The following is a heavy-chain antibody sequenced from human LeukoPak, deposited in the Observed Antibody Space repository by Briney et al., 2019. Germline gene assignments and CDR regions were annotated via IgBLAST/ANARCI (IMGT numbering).Heavy chain of an antibody. V-gene: IGHV3-53*01. CDR2: IYSGGST. J-gene: IGHJ4*02. D-gene: IGHD4-17*01. CDR1: GFTVSSNY. Sequence: PGGSLRLSCAASGFTVSSNYMSWVRQAPGKGLEWVSVIYSGGSTYYADSVKGRFTISRDNSKNTLYLQMNSLRAEDTAVYYCAREGGVHGDYDFDYWGQGTLVTVSS. CDR3: AREGGVHGDYDFDY.